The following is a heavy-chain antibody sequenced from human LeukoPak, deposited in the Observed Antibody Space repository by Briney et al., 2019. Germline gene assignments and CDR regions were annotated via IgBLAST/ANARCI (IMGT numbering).Heavy chain of an antibody. V-gene: IGHV3-30-3*01. D-gene: IGHD5-12*01. CDR1: GFTFSSYA. CDR3: ATSPYSGYVGSEVMTTDY. J-gene: IGHJ4*02. Sequence: PGGSLRLSCAASGFTFSSYAMHWVRQAPGKGLEWVAVISYDGSDKYYADSVKGRFTISRDNSKNTLYLQMNSLRAEDTAVYYCATSPYSGYVGSEVMTTDYWGQGTLVTVSS. CDR2: ISYDGSDK.